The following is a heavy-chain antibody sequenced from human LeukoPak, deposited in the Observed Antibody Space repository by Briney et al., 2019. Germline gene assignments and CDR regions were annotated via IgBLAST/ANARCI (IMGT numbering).Heavy chain of an antibody. J-gene: IGHJ4*02. Sequence: GGSLRLSCAASGFTFSCSAMSWVRQAPGKGLEWVSAISNNGGYTYYADSVQGRFTISRDNSKSTLCLQMNSLRAEDTAVYYCAKQLGYCSDGSCYFPYWGQGTLATVSS. D-gene: IGHD2-15*01. CDR3: AKQLGYCSDGSCYFPY. V-gene: IGHV3-23*01. CDR2: ISNNGGYT. CDR1: GFTFSCSA.